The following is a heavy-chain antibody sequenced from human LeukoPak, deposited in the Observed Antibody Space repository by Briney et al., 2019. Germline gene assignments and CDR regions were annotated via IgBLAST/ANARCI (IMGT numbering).Heavy chain of an antibody. CDR2: INHSGST. Sequence: SETLSLTCTVSGGSVSSGHYYWVWIGQPPGKGLEWIGEINHSGSTNYNPSLKSRVTISVDTSKNQLSLKLSSMTAADTAVYYCARQWLVSPLFDYWGQGTLVTVSS. D-gene: IGHD6-19*01. J-gene: IGHJ4*02. V-gene: IGHV4-39*01. CDR1: GGSVSSGHYY. CDR3: ARQWLVSPLFDY.